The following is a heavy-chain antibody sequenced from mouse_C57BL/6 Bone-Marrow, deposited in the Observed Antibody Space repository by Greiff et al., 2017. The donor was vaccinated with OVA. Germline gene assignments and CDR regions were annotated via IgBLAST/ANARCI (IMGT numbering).Heavy chain of an antibody. J-gene: IGHJ2*01. CDR1: GYAFSSYW. CDR2: IYPGDGDT. CDR3: ARGYF. V-gene: IGHV1-80*01. Sequence: VKLMESGAELVKPGASVEISCKASGYAFSSYWMTWVKQRPGKGLAGIGQIYPGDGDTNYNGKFKGKATLTADKSSSTAYMQLSSLTSEDSAVYFCARGYFWGQGTTLTVSS.